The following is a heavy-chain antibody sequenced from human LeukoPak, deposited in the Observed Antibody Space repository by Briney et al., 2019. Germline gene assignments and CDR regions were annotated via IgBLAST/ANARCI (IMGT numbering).Heavy chain of an antibody. CDR3: ASSGSYRFDY. J-gene: IGHJ4*02. CDR2: ITASGTAM. Sequence: GGSLRLCCAASGFTFSSYSMNWVRQAPGKGLEWVSHITASGTAMFYADSVKGRFTISRDNAKNSLYLQMNSLRDEGTAVYYCASSGSYRFDYWGQGTLVTVSS. V-gene: IGHV3-48*02. D-gene: IGHD1-26*01. CDR1: GFTFSSYS.